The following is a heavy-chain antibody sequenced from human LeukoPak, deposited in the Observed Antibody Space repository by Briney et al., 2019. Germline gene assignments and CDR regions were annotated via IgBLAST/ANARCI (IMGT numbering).Heavy chain of an antibody. CDR1: GYTFTGYY. CDR3: ARDVENEGAFDI. CDR2: INPNSGGT. Sequence: ASLKVSCKASGYTFTGYYMHWVRQAPGQGLEWMGWINPNSGGTNYAQKFQGRVTMTRDMSTSTVYMELSSLRSEDTAVYYCARDVENEGAFDIWGQGTMVTVSS. V-gene: IGHV1-2*02. J-gene: IGHJ3*02. D-gene: IGHD1-1*01.